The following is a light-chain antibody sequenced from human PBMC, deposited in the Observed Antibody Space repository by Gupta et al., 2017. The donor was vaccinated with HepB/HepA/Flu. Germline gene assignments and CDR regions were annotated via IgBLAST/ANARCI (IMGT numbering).Light chain of an antibody. V-gene: IGLV1-44*01. CDR1: NSNIGVST. Sequence: QSVLPQPLSPSETPAHRAAISCSGSNSNIGVSTVNWNQQRPGPAPKLLIYNTYHRPSGVPDRCSGSKSDTSASLAISGLQSEDEADYYCSAWDDTVNGPVFGGGTKLTVL. CDR2: NTY. CDR3: SAWDDTVNGPV. J-gene: IGLJ2*01.